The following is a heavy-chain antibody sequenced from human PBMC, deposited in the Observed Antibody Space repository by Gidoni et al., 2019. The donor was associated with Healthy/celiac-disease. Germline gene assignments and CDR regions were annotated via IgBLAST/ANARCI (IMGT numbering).Heavy chain of an antibody. Sequence: LEWMGGIIPIFGTANYAQNFQGRVTITADEYTSTAYMELSSLRSEDTAVYYCARVTIFGVVIGWFDPWGQGTLVTVSS. J-gene: IGHJ5*02. CDR2: IIPIFGTA. D-gene: IGHD3-3*01. CDR3: ARVTIFGVVIGWFDP. V-gene: IGHV1-69*01.